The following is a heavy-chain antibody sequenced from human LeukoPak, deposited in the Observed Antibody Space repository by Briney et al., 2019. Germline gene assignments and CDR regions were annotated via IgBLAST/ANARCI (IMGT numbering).Heavy chain of an antibody. CDR1: GDSVSSNSAA. CDR3: SRAQADYGDYVAETLDC. D-gene: IGHD4-17*01. V-gene: IGHV6-1*01. J-gene: IGHJ4*02. Sequence: SQTLSLTCAISGDSVSSNSAAWNWIRQSPSRGLEWLGRTYYRSKWYNDYAVSVKSRITINPDTSKNQFSLQLNSVTPEDTAVYYWSRAQADYGDYVAETLDCSGQGTLVTASS. CDR2: TYYRSKWYN.